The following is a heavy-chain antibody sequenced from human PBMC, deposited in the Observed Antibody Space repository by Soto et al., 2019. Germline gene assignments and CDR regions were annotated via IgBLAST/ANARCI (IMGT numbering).Heavy chain of an antibody. D-gene: IGHD6-19*01. CDR2: IYHSGST. Sequence: SETLSLTCAVSGGSISSSNWWSWVRQPPGKGLEWIGEIYHSGSTNYNPSLKSRVTISVDKSKNQFSLKLSSVTAADTAVYYCARSGSRKQWLVGWFDPWGQGTLVTVSS. V-gene: IGHV4-4*02. CDR3: ARSGSRKQWLVGWFDP. J-gene: IGHJ5*02. CDR1: GGSISSSNW.